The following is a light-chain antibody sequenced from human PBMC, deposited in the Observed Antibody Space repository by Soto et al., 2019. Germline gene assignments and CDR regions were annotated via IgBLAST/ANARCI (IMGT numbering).Light chain of an antibody. CDR3: VLYMGSGISV. J-gene: IGLJ2*01. CDR2: STN. Sequence: QTVVTQEPSFSVSPVRTVTLTCGLSSGAVSTRYYPSWYQQTPGQAPRTLIYSTNTRSSGVPDRFSGSILGNKAALTITGAQADDESDYYCVLYMGSGISVFGGGTKVTVI. V-gene: IGLV8-61*01. CDR1: SGAVSTRYY.